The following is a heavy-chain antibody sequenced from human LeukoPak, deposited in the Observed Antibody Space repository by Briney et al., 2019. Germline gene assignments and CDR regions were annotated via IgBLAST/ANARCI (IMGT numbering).Heavy chain of an antibody. CDR1: GFTFSSYS. D-gene: IGHD2-8*02. CDR3: AGRPCSGGVCAFDS. J-gene: IGHJ4*02. Sequence: GGSLRLSCAASGFTFSSYSMNWVRQAPGKGLEWVSSISSSGSYIYYPGSVKGRFTISRDNAKNLLYLQMNSLRAEDTAVFYCAGRPCSGGVCAFDSWGQGTLVTVSS. CDR2: ISSSGSYI. V-gene: IGHV3-21*06.